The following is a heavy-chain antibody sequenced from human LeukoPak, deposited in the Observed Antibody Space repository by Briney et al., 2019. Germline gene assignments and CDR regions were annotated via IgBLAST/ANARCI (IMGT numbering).Heavy chain of an antibody. CDR1: GFTFSSYW. Sequence: GGSLRLSCAGSGFTFSSYWMSWVRQAPGKGLEWVANIKQDGSEKYYVDSVKGRFTISRDNAKNSLYLQMNSLRAEDTAVYYCARGRNDYWFDPWGQGTLVTVSS. CDR2: IKQDGSEK. D-gene: IGHD1-1*01. J-gene: IGHJ5*02. V-gene: IGHV3-7*03. CDR3: ARGRNDYWFDP.